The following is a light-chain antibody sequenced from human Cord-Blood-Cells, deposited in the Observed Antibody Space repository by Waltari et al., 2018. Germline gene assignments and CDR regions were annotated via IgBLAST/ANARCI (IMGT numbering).Light chain of an antibody. J-gene: IGLJ1*01. CDR3: QAWDSSTDYV. V-gene: IGLV3-1*01. CDR2: QDS. Sequence: SYELTQPPSVSVSPGQTVSITCSGDKLGDKYACWYQQKPGQSPVLVIYQDSKRPSGIPERFSGSNSGNTATLTISGTQAMDEADYYCQAWDSSTDYVFGTGTKVTVL. CDR1: KLGDKY.